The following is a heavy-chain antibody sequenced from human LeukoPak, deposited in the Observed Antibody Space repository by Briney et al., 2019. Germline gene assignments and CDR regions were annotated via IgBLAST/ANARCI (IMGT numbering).Heavy chain of an antibody. D-gene: IGHD3-22*01. V-gene: IGHV3-23*01. Sequence: PGGSLRFSGAAPGFTLRGNAMGGVGRAQGRGLGGAQLIVGVGGRQYYADSVKGRFTISRDNSKNTLYLQMNSLRAEDTAVYYCAKEEGRTYYYDSSGYWAYAFDIWGQGTMVTVSS. CDR2: IVGVGGRQ. CDR3: AKEEGRTYYYDSSGYWAYAFDI. CDR1: GFTLRGNA. J-gene: IGHJ3*02.